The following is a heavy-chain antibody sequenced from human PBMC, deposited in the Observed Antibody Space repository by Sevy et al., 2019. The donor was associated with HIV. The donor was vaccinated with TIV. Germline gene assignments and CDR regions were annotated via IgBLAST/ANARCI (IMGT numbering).Heavy chain of an antibody. J-gene: IGHJ3*02. Sequence: GGSLRLSCAASGFTFSSYSMNWVRQAPGKGLEWVSSISSSSSYIYYADSVKGRFTISRDNAKNSLYLQMNRLRAEDTAVYYWARDGGGGITMIVVVRGIDAFDIWGQGTMVTVSS. CDR3: ARDGGGGITMIVVVRGIDAFDI. CDR1: GFTFSSYS. V-gene: IGHV3-21*01. CDR2: ISSSSSYI. D-gene: IGHD3-22*01.